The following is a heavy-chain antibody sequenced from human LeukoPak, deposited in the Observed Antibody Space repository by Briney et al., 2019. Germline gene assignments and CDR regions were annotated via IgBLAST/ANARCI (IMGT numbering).Heavy chain of an antibody. J-gene: IGHJ4*02. Sequence: GGSLRLSCAASGFTFSSYAMSWVRQAPGKGLEWVSAIGGSGGSTYYADSVKGRFTISRDNSKNTLYLQMNSLRAEDTAVYYCAKDDSYDSSGYHDPFGDYWGQGTLVTVSS. D-gene: IGHD3-22*01. CDR2: IGGSGGST. CDR1: GFTFSSYA. CDR3: AKDDSYDSSGYHDPFGDY. V-gene: IGHV3-23*01.